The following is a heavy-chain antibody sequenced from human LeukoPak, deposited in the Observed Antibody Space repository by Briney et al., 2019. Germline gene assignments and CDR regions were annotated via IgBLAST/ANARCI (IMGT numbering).Heavy chain of an antibody. V-gene: IGHV4-59*11. D-gene: IGHD3-22*01. CDR3: ASLPYDSSGYSTDY. Sequence: PSETLPLTCTVSGGSISSHYWSWIRQPPGKGLEWIGYIYYSGSTNYNPSLKSRVTISVDTSKNQFSLKLSSVTAADTAVYYCASLPYDSSGYSTDYWGQGTLVTVSS. J-gene: IGHJ4*02. CDR2: IYYSGST. CDR1: GGSISSHY.